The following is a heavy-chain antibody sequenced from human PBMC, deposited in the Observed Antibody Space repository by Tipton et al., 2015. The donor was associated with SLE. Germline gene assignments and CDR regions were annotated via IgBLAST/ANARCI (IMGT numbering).Heavy chain of an antibody. D-gene: IGHD2-15*01. CDR2: ISGSGGST. CDR1: GFTFSSYA. CDR3: ARDGGHFDP. Sequence: SLRLSCSASGFTFSSYAMSWVRQAPGKGLEWVSAISGSGGSTYYADSVKGRFTISRDNAKNSLYLQMNSLRAEDTAVYYCARDGGHFDPWGQGTLVTVSS. J-gene: IGHJ5*02. V-gene: IGHV3-23*01.